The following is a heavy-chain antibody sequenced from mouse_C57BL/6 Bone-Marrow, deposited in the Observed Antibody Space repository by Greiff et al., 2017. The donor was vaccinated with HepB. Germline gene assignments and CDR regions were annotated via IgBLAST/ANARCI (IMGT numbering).Heavy chain of an antibody. CDR2: IYPGNSDT. J-gene: IGHJ3*01. D-gene: IGHD2-5*01. CDR1: GYTFTSYW. Sequence: VQLQQPGAELVMPGASVKMSCKTSGYTFTSYWMHWVKQRPGQGLEWIGAIYPGNSDTSYNQKFKGKAKLTAVTSASTAYMELSSLTNEDSAVYYCTRETYSSYEAWFAYWGQGTLVTVSA. V-gene: IGHV1-5*01. CDR3: TRETYSSYEAWFAY.